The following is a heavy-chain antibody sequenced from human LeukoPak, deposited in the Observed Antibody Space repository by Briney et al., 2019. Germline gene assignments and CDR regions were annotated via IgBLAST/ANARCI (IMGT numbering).Heavy chain of an antibody. Sequence: GGSLRLSCVGSDFTFANYAMTWVRLTPGKGLEWVSSIKGSGSYAMYADSVSGRFTTSRDNSRNTIFLQMTSLRAEDTAVYYCAKDRVGWTGGNWFDPWGQGTLVTVSS. CDR2: IKGSGSYA. J-gene: IGHJ5*02. CDR1: DFTFANYA. D-gene: IGHD1-26*01. CDR3: AKDRVGWTGGNWFDP. V-gene: IGHV3-23*01.